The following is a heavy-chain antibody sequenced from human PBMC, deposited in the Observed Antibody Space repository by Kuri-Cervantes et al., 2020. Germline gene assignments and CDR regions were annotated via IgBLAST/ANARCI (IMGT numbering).Heavy chain of an antibody. V-gene: IGHV3-33*05. J-gene: IGHJ3*02. Sequence: GGSLRLSCAASGFTFSSYGMHWVRQAPGKGLEWVAVISYDGSNKYYADSVKGRSTISRDNSKNTLDLQMNSLRAEDTAMYYCVRRGDLGGRRGYDIWGQGTMVTVSS. D-gene: IGHD3-16*01. CDR1: GFTFSSYG. CDR3: VRRGDLGGRRGYDI. CDR2: ISYDGSNK.